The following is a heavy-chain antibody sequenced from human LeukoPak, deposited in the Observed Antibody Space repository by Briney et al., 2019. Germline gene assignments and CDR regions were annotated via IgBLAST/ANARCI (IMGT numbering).Heavy chain of an antibody. CDR2: IYYSGST. Sequence: SETLSLTCTVSGGSISSGGYYWSWIRQPPGKGLEWIGSIYYSGSTYYNPSLKSRVTISVDTSKNQFSLKLSSVTAADTAVYYCARHAPYCSSTSCHLVRGVLLGAFDIWGQGTMVTVSS. CDR1: GGSISSGGYY. J-gene: IGHJ3*02. V-gene: IGHV4-39*01. D-gene: IGHD2-2*01. CDR3: ARHAPYCSSTSCHLVRGVLLGAFDI.